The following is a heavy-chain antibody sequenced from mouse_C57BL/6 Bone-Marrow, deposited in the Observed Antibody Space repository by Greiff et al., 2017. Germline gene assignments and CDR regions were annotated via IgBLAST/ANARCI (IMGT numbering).Heavy chain of an antibody. CDR3: ARMAYYGSSYWYFDV. Sequence: QVQLQQSGPGLVQPSQSLSITCTVSGFSLTSYGVHWVRQSPGKGLEWLGVIWSGGSTDYNAAFISRLSISKDNSKSQVFFKMNSLQADDTAIYYCARMAYYGSSYWYFDVWGTGTTVTVSS. D-gene: IGHD1-1*01. CDR1: GFSLTSYG. V-gene: IGHV2-2*01. J-gene: IGHJ1*03. CDR2: IWSGGST.